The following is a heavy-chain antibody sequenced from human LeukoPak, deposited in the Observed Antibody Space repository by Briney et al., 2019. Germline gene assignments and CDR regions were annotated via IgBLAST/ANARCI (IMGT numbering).Heavy chain of an antibody. Sequence: GASVKVSCKASGYTFTSYGISWVRQAPGQGLEWMGWISAYNGNTNYAQKLQGRVTMTTDTSTSTAYMELRSLRSDDTAVYYCARDGTTDYDFWSGYPYYYYGMDVWGQGTTVTVSS. CDR3: ARDGTTDYDFWSGYPYYYYGMDV. CDR2: ISAYNGNT. V-gene: IGHV1-18*01. J-gene: IGHJ6*02. D-gene: IGHD3-3*01. CDR1: GYTFTSYG.